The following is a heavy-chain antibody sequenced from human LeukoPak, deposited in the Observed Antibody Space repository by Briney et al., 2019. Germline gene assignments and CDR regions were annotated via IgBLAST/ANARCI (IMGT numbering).Heavy chain of an antibody. CDR1: VGTFCSYA. D-gene: IGHD4-17*01. Sequence: SVKVSCKASVGTFCSYAISWVRQAPGQGLEWMGGLIPIFGTATYAQKFQGRVTFPTDESTRTAYMERSSLRSEDTAVYYCATGAPTVTALGDAFDIWGQGTMVTASS. CDR3: ATGAPTVTALGDAFDI. J-gene: IGHJ3*02. CDR2: LIPIFGTA. V-gene: IGHV1-69*05.